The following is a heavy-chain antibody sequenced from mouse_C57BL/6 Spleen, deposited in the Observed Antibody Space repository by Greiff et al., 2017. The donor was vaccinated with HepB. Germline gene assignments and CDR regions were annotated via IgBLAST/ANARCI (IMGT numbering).Heavy chain of an antibody. V-gene: IGHV1-82*01. CDR1: GYAFSSSW. CDR2: IYPGDGDT. Sequence: QVQLKESGPELVKPGASVKISCKASGYAFSSSWMNWVKQRPGKGLEWIGRIYPGDGDTNYNGKFKGKATLTADKSSSTAYMQLSSLTSEDSAVYFCARIYYDSFAYWGQGTLVTVSA. CDR3: ARIYYDSFAY. J-gene: IGHJ3*01. D-gene: IGHD2-4*01.